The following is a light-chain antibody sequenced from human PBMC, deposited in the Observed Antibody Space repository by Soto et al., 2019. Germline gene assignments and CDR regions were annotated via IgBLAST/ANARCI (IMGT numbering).Light chain of an antibody. Sequence: IVMTQSPATLSVSPGERANLSCRASQSVGTKLAWYQQTPGQAPRLLIYGASNRATGVPVRISGSVSGTEFTLTIASLQSEDFAVYYCQQYSSWLWTFGQGTKV. CDR1: QSVGTK. J-gene: IGKJ1*01. CDR3: QQYSSWLWT. CDR2: GAS. V-gene: IGKV3-15*01.